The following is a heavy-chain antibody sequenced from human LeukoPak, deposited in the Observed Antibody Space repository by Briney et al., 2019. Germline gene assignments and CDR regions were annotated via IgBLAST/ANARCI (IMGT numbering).Heavy chain of an antibody. CDR3: VRSRGYSYGYSYYFDY. Sequence: GESLKISCKGSGYTSTTYWIGWVRQMPGKGLEWMGIIYPGDSETRYSPSFQGQVTISADKSISTAYLQWSSLKASDTAMYYCVRSRGYSYGYSYYFDYWGQGTLVTVSS. CDR2: IYPGDSET. V-gene: IGHV5-51*01. J-gene: IGHJ4*02. CDR1: GYTSTTYW. D-gene: IGHD5-18*01.